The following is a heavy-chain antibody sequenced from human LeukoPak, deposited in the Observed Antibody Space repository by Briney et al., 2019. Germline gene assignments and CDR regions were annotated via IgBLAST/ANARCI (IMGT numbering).Heavy chain of an antibody. J-gene: IGHJ3*02. Sequence: GESLKISCKGSGYSFTSYWIGWVRQMPGKGLEWMGIIYPGDSDTKYSPSFQGQVTISADKSISTAYLQWSSLKASDTAMYYCASGYCSGGNCFDVFDIWGQGTMVTVSS. CDR1: GYSFTSYW. D-gene: IGHD2-15*01. CDR2: IYPGDSDT. V-gene: IGHV5-51*01. CDR3: ASGYCSGGNCFDVFDI.